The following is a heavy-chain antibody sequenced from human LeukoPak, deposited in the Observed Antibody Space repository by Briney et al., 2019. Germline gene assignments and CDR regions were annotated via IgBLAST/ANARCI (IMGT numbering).Heavy chain of an antibody. CDR1: GFTFSSYW. CDR3: AREREGIVVVPAAN. D-gene: IGHD2-2*01. CDR2: IKQDGSEK. Sequence: GGSLRLSCAAYGFTFSSYWMSWVRQAPGKGMEWVANIKQDGSEKYYVDSVKGRFTISRDNAKNSLYLQMNSLRAEDTAVYYCAREREGIVVVPAANGGQGTLVTVSS. J-gene: IGHJ4*02. V-gene: IGHV3-7*01.